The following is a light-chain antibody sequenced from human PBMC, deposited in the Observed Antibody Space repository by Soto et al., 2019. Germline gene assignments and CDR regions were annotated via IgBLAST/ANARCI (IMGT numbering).Light chain of an antibody. CDR3: QQFNNFFT. Sequence: ELVMTQSPATLSVSPGKRATLSCRASQSVSSNLAWYQHKPGQAPRLLIYGASTRATGIPARFSGSGSGTDFTLTISSLEPEDFATYYCQQFNNFFTFGQGTRLEIK. CDR1: QSVSSN. J-gene: IGKJ5*01. CDR2: GAS. V-gene: IGKV3-15*01.